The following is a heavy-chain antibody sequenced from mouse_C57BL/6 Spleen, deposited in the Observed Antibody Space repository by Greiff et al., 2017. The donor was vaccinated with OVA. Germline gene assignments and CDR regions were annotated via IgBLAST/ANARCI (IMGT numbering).Heavy chain of an antibody. Sequence: VQLQQPGAELVRPGSSVKLSCKASGYTFTSYWMDWVKQRPGQGLEWIGNIYPSDSETHYNQKFKDKATLTVDKSSSTAYMQLSSLTSEDSAVYCCARAGGSSPFAYWGQGTLVTVSS. D-gene: IGHD1-1*01. CDR1: GYTFTSYW. CDR2: IYPSDSET. J-gene: IGHJ3*01. CDR3: ARAGGSSPFAY. V-gene: IGHV1-61*01.